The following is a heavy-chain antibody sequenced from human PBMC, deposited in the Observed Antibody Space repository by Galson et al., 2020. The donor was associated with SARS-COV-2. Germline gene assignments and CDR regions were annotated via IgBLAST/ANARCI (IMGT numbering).Heavy chain of an antibody. Sequence: GGSLRLSCAASGFTFSSYAMSWVRQAPGKGLEWVSAISGSGGSTYYADSVKGRFTISRDNSKNTLYLQMNSLRAEDTAVYYCAKTDGIAVAGPDRYWGQGTLVTVSS. CDR1: GFTFSSYA. D-gene: IGHD6-19*01. CDR3: AKTDGIAVAGPDRY. J-gene: IGHJ4*02. CDR2: ISGSGGST. V-gene: IGHV3-23*01.